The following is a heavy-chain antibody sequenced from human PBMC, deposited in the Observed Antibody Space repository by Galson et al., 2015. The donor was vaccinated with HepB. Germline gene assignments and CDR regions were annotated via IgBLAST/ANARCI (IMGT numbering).Heavy chain of an antibody. V-gene: IGHV1-46*01. J-gene: IGHJ2*01. Sequence: SVKVSCKASGYTFTSYYMHWVRQAPGQGLEWMGIINPSGGSTSYAQKFQDRVTMTRDTSTSTVYMELSSLRSEDTAVYYCARDQTITMIVVAPSGGYFDLWGRGTLVTVSS. CDR1: GYTFTSYY. CDR3: ARDQTITMIVVAPSGGYFDL. D-gene: IGHD3-22*01. CDR2: INPSGGST.